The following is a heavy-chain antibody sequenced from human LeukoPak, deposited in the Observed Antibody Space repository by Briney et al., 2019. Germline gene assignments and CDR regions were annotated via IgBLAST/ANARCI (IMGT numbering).Heavy chain of an antibody. V-gene: IGHV4-59*01. J-gene: IGHJ3*02. Sequence: SETLSLTCTVSGGSTSGFYWSWIRQPPGKGLEWIGYIYYSGNSNYNPSLKSRVTISIDTSKNQFSLKLSSVTAADTALYYCARYCSSTSCSDNAFDIWGQGTMVTVSS. D-gene: IGHD2-2*01. CDR3: ARYCSSTSCSDNAFDI. CDR2: IYYSGNS. CDR1: GGSTSGFY.